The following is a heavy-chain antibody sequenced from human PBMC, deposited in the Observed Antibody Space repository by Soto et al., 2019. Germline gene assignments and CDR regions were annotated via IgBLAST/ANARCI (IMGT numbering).Heavy chain of an antibody. D-gene: IGHD2-15*01. CDR2: ISAGGAGT. J-gene: IGHJ3*02. V-gene: IGHV3-23*01. CDR1: GFTFSSYA. Sequence: EVQLLESGGGLVQPGGSLRLSCAASGFTFSSYAMTWVRQAPGKGLEWVSGISAGGAGTYYVDSVKGRFTISRDNSKNTLYLQMNSLRAEDTAVYYCAKDSQGSVADPFDIWGQGTMVTVSS. CDR3: AKDSQGSVADPFDI.